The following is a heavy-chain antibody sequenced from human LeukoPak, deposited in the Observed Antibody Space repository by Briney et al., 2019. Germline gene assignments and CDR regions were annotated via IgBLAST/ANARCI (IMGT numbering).Heavy chain of an antibody. CDR2: IYYSGST. J-gene: IGHJ4*02. D-gene: IGHD3-22*01. Sequence: SETLSLTCTVSGGSISSSSYYRGWIRQPPGKGLEWIGSIYYSGSTYYNPSLKSRVTISVDTSKNQFSLKLSSVTAADTAVYYCARLAAYYYDSSGYYYFDYWGQGTLVTVSS. CDR3: ARLAAYYYDSSGYYYFDY. CDR1: GGSISSSSYY. V-gene: IGHV4-39*01.